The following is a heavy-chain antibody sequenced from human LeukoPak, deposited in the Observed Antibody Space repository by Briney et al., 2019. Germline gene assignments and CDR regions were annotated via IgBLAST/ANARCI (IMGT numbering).Heavy chain of an antibody. Sequence: LSGGSLRLSCAASGFTFSSYAMSWVRQAPGKGLEWVSYISSSSSTIYYADSVKGRFTISRDNAKNSLYLQMNSLRAEDTAVYYCARALRYFDWLSTSPEYNWFDPWGQGTLVTVSS. CDR3: ARALRYFDWLSTSPEYNWFDP. V-gene: IGHV3-48*01. CDR1: GFTFSSYA. CDR2: ISSSSSTI. D-gene: IGHD3-9*01. J-gene: IGHJ5*02.